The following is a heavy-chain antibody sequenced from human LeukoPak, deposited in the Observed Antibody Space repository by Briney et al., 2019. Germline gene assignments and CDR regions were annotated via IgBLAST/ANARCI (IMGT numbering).Heavy chain of an antibody. CDR3: AREAADYYDSSGFDY. CDR1: GFTFSSYS. D-gene: IGHD3-22*01. CDR2: ISSSSSYI. J-gene: IGHJ4*02. Sequence: GGSLRLSCAASGFTFSSYSMNWVRQAPGKGLEWVSSISSSSSYIYYADSVKGRFTISRDNAKNSLYLQMNSLRAEDTAVYYCAREAADYYDSSGFDYWGQGTLVTVSS. V-gene: IGHV3-21*01.